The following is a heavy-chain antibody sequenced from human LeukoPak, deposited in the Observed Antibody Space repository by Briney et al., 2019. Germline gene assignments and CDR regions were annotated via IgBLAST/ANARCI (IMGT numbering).Heavy chain of an antibody. CDR3: ARDPSPRTVTLDY. V-gene: IGHV1-69*13. CDR2: IIPIFGTA. CDR1: GYTFTSYY. D-gene: IGHD4-17*01. Sequence: SVKVSCKASGYTFTSYYMHWVRQAPGQGLEWMGGIIPIFGTANYAQKFQGRVTITADESTSTAYMELSSLRSEDTAVYYCARDPSPRTVTLDYWGQGTLVTVSS. J-gene: IGHJ4*02.